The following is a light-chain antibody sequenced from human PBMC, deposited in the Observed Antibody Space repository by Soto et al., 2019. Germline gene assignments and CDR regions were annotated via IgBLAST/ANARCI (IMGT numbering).Light chain of an antibody. CDR3: QQLRSNPIT. Sequence: DIQLTQSPSFLSASVGDRVTITCRASHDISNYLVWYQQKPGKAPKVLIYAGSTLQSGVPSKFSGSGSGTEFSLTISSLQPEDFATYYCQQLRSNPITFGQGTRLEI. CDR2: AGS. V-gene: IGKV1-9*01. CDR1: HDISNY. J-gene: IGKJ5*01.